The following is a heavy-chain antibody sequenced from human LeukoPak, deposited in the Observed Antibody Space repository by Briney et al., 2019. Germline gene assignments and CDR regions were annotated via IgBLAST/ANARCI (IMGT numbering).Heavy chain of an antibody. J-gene: IGHJ3*02. CDR3: ARVGGVPLGAFDI. V-gene: IGHV4-59*01. CDR2: IYYTGSA. CDR1: GGSISSYY. Sequence: SETLSLTCTVSGGSISSYYWNWIRQPPGKGLEWIGYIYYTGSANYNPSLKSRVTLSVDTSKNQFSLKLTSVTAADTAVYYCARVGGVPLGAFDIWGQGTMVTASS. D-gene: IGHD3-16*01.